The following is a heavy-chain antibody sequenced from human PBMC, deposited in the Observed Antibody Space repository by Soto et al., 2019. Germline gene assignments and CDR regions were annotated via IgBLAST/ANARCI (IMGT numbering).Heavy chain of an antibody. V-gene: IGHV3-48*02. J-gene: IGHJ6*02. Sequence: LRLSCAASGFTFGSYRMIWVRQAPGKGLEWVSYISRTSTTIYYADSVQGRFTISRDNAKNSLYLQMNSLRDEDTAVYYCAREGQQLVSYQYGMDVWGQGTTVTVSS. D-gene: IGHD6-13*01. CDR2: ISRTSTTI. CDR3: AREGQQLVSYQYGMDV. CDR1: GFTFGSYR.